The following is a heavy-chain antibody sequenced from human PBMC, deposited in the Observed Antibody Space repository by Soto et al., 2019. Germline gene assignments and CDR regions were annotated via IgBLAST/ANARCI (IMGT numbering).Heavy chain of an antibody. V-gene: IGHV3-7*01. Sequence: EVQLVESGGGLVQPGGSLRLSCAASGFTFSNSWMSWVRQAPGKGLECVANIEHDGTVKYYVDSVKGRFTVSRDNAQNSLYLQMDSLRADDTAVYYCTKGLITAASWGQGTLVTVSS. CDR3: TKGLITAAS. J-gene: IGHJ4*02. CDR1: GFTFSNSW. CDR2: IEHDGTVK. D-gene: IGHD3-16*01.